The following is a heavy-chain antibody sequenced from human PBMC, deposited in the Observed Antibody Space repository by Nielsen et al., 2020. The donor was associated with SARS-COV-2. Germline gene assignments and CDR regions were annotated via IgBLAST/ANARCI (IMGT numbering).Heavy chain of an antibody. CDR3: ARLGEYSYGPHREFHWFDP. CDR1: GYTFTGYY. V-gene: IGHV1-2*06. Sequence: ASVKVSCKASGYTFTGYYMHWVRQAPGQGLEWMGRINPNSGGTNYAQKFQGRVTMTRDTSTSTVYMELSSLRSEDTAVYYCARLGEYSYGPHREFHWFDPWGQGTLVTVSS. J-gene: IGHJ5*02. D-gene: IGHD5-18*01. CDR2: INPNSGGT.